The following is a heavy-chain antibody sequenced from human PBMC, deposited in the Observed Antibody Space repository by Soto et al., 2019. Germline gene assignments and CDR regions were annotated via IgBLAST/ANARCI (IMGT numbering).Heavy chain of an antibody. CDR3: TTDRGSGSYHDAFDI. V-gene: IGHV3-15*01. CDR1: GFTFSNAW. Sequence: GESLKISCAASGFTFSNAWMSWVRQAPGKGLEWVGRIKSKTDGGTTDYAAPVKGRFTISRDDSKNTLYLQMNSLKTEDTAVYYCTTDRGSGSYHDAFDIWGQGTMVTVSS. J-gene: IGHJ3*02. D-gene: IGHD1-26*01. CDR2: IKSKTDGGTT.